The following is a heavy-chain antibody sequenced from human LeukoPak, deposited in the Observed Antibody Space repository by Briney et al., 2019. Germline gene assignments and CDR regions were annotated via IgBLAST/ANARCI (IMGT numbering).Heavy chain of an antibody. CDR1: GFTFSTYW. CDR3: ARDHCSSTSCYIGDAFDI. V-gene: IGHV3-74*01. Sequence: GGSLRLSCAASGFTFSTYWMHWVRQAPGKGLVWVSRIKSDGSNILYGDSVKGRFTISRDNAKNTLYLQMNSLRAEDTAVYYCARDHCSSTSCYIGDAFDIWGQGTMVTVSS. CDR2: IKSDGSNI. D-gene: IGHD2-2*02. J-gene: IGHJ3*02.